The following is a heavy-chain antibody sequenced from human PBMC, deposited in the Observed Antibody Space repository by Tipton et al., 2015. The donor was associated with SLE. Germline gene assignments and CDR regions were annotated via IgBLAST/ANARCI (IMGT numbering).Heavy chain of an antibody. CDR1: GFTFSSYG. CDR2: ISYDGSNK. Sequence: RSLRLSCAASGFTFSSYGMHWVRQAPGKGLEWVAVISYDGSNKYYADSVKGRFTISRDNSKNTLYLQMNSLRAEDTAVYYCAKGPSLATFDYWGQGTLVTVSS. V-gene: IGHV3-30*18. J-gene: IGHJ4*02. CDR3: AKGPSLATFDY. D-gene: IGHD6-6*01.